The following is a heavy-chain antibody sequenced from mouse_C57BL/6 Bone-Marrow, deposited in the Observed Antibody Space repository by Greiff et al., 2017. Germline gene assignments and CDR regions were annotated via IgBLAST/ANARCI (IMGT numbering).Heavy chain of an antibody. V-gene: IGHV14-4*01. CDR2: IDPENGDT. CDR3: TTLFITTVVAVYYFDY. Sequence: EVQLQQSGAELVRPGASVKLSCTASGFNIKDDYMHWVKQRPEQGLEWIGWIDPENGDTEYASKFQGKATITADTSSNTAYLQLSSLTSEDTAVYYCTTLFITTVVAVYYFDYWGQGTTLTVSS. J-gene: IGHJ2*01. D-gene: IGHD1-1*01. CDR1: GFNIKDDY.